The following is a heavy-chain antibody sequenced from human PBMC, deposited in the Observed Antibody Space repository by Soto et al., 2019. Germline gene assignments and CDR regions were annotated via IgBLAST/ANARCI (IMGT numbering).Heavy chain of an antibody. D-gene: IGHD1-26*01. CDR2: ISYDGSNK. CDR3: AKEVGAITYYYYGMDV. CDR1: GFTFSSYG. J-gene: IGHJ6*02. V-gene: IGHV3-30*18. Sequence: GGSLRLSCAASGFTFSSYGMHWVRQAQGKGLEWVAVISYDGSNKYYADSVKGRFTISRDNSKNTLYLQMNSLRAEDTAVYYCAKEVGAITYYYYGMDVWGQGTTVTVSS.